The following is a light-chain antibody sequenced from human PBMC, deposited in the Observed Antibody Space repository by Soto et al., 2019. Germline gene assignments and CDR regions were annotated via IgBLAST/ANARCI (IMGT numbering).Light chain of an antibody. J-gene: IGKJ5*01. CDR3: QQYGSSLVT. CDR2: GAS. CDR1: QSVSSNS. V-gene: IGKV3-20*01. Sequence: SPGTLSLSPGERATLSCRASQSVSSNSLAWYHQKPGQPPRLLMYGASSRATGIPDRFSGSGSGTDFTLTISRLEPEDFAVYYCQQYGSSLVTFGQGTRLEIK.